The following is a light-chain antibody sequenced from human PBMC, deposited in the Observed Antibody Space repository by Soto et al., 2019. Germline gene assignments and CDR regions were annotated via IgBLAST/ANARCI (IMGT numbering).Light chain of an antibody. J-gene: IGKJ2*01. Sequence: EIVLTQSPGTLSSSPGERVTLSCRTSQSVSNYLAWYQHKRGQAPRLIIYGASNRATGIPDGFSGSGSETYFTLTSSRLEPEDYALDYCQHYGTSPPSTFGQGTKLEIK. V-gene: IGKV3-20*01. CDR1: QSVSNY. CDR3: QHYGTSPPST. CDR2: GAS.